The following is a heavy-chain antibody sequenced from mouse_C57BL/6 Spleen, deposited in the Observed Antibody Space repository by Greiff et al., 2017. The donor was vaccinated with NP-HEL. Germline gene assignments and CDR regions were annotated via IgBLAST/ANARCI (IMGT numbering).Heavy chain of an antibody. CDR2: INPNNGGT. Sequence: EVQLQQSGPELVKPGASVKISCKASGYTFTDYYMNWVKQSHGKSLEWIGDINPNNGGTSYNQKFKGKATLTVAKSSSTAYMELRSLTSEDSAVYYCARSYYSNYGTMDYWGQGTSVTVSS. CDR1: GYTFTDYY. J-gene: IGHJ4*01. V-gene: IGHV1-26*01. D-gene: IGHD2-5*01. CDR3: ARSYYSNYGTMDY.